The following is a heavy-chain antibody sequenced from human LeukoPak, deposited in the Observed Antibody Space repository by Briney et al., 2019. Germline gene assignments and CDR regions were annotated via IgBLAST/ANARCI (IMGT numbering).Heavy chain of an antibody. CDR1: GYTFTSYG. J-gene: IGHJ4*02. CDR2: ISAYNGNT. CDR3: ARASPEQLVPDY. D-gene: IGHD6-13*01. Sequence: GSVRVSCTASGYTFTSYGISWVRQAPGQGLEWMGWISAYNGNTNYAQKVQGRVTMTTDTSTSTAYMELRSLRSDDTAVYYCARASPEQLVPDYWGQGTLVTVSS. V-gene: IGHV1-18*01.